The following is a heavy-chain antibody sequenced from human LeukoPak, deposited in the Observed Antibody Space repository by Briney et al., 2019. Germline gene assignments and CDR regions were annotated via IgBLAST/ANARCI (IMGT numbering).Heavy chain of an antibody. Sequence: PGGSLRLSCAASGFTFSSYGMHWVRQAPGKGLEWVAFIRYDGSNKYYADSVKGRFTISRDNSKNTLYLQMNSLRAEDTAVYYCAKGTHSGYSYGYYYYYYMDVWGKGTTVIVSS. CDR3: AKGTHSGYSYGYYYYYYMDV. V-gene: IGHV3-30*02. CDR2: IRYDGSNK. D-gene: IGHD5-18*01. J-gene: IGHJ6*03. CDR1: GFTFSSYG.